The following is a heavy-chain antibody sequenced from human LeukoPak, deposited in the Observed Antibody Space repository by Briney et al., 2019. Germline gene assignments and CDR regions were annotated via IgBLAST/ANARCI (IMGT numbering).Heavy chain of an antibody. J-gene: IGHJ3*02. CDR1: AFTFSIYV. CDR3: AKAGPGTMTFDAFDI. D-gene: IGHD3-22*01. V-gene: IGHV3-23*01. Sequence: GGSLRLSCPASAFTFSIYVMRWVRQAPGKGLEWVSTISASGERTYHADSVRGRFTISRDNSKNTLHLQMNSLRADDMAVYYCAKAGPGTMTFDAFDIWGQGTVVTVSS. CDR2: ISASGERT.